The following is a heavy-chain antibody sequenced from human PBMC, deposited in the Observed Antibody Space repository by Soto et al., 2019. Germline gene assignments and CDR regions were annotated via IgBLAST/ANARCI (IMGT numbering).Heavy chain of an antibody. D-gene: IGHD2-15*01. Sequence: QVQLQQWGAGLLKPSETLSLTCAVYGGSFSGYYWSWIRQPPGKGLEWIGEINHSGSTNYNPSLKIRVTISVDRSKKQFSLKLSSVTAADTAVYYCARDKIVVVVAAPWGPYYYYYGMDVWGQGTTVTVSS. CDR3: ARDKIVVVVAAPWGPYYYYYGMDV. J-gene: IGHJ6*02. V-gene: IGHV4-34*01. CDR2: INHSGST. CDR1: GGSFSGYY.